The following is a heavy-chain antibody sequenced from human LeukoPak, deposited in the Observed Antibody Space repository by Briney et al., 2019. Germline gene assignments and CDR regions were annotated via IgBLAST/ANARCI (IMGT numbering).Heavy chain of an antibody. CDR2: IKQDGSEK. CDR1: GFTFSSYW. V-gene: IGHV3-7*01. J-gene: IGHJ2*01. Sequence: GGSLRLSCAASGFTFSSYWMSWVRQAPGKGLEWVANIKQDGSEKYYVDSVKGRFTISRDNAKNSLYLQMSSLRAEDTAVYYCGRDGHKGGTTGTGWYFDLWGRGTLVTVSS. D-gene: IGHD1-1*01. CDR3: GRDGHKGGTTGTGWYFDL.